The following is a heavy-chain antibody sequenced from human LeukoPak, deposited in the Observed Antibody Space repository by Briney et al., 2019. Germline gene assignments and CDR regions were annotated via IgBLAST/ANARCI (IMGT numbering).Heavy chain of an antibody. Sequence: ASVKVSCKASGGTFSSYAISWVRQAPGQGLEWMGRIIPILGIANYAQKFQGRVTITADKSTSTAYMELSSLRSEDTAVYYCARGNRDGYANFDYWGQGTLVTVSS. D-gene: IGHD5-24*01. CDR2: IIPILGIA. V-gene: IGHV1-69*04. CDR1: GGTFSSYA. J-gene: IGHJ4*02. CDR3: ARGNRDGYANFDY.